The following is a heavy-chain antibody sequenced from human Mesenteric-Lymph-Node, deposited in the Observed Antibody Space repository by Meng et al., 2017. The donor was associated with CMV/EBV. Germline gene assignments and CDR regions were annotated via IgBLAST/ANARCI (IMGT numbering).Heavy chain of an antibody. CDR1: VFTFSHYA. CDR3: ARSVVVVAALDY. V-gene: IGHV3-64*02. Sequence: CAASVFTFSHYAMHWVRQAPGRGLEYVSTISNNGGSTYYADSVKGRFTISRDNSKNTLYLQMGSLRAEDMAVYFCARSVVVVAALDYWGQGTLVTVSS. D-gene: IGHD2-15*01. CDR2: ISNNGGST. J-gene: IGHJ4*02.